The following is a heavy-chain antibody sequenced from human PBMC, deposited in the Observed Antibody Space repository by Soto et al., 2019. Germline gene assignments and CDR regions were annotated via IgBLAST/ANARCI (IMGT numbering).Heavy chain of an antibody. CDR2: ISSSSYI. J-gene: IGHJ5*02. D-gene: IGHD6-6*01. CDR3: ASSSIAARRGWFDP. Sequence: GGSLRLSCAASGFTFSSYSMNWVRQAPGKGLEWVSSISSSSYIYYADSVKGRFTISRDNAKNSLYLQMNSLRAEDTAVYYCASSSIAARRGWFDPWGQGTLVTV. V-gene: IGHV3-21*01. CDR1: GFTFSSYS.